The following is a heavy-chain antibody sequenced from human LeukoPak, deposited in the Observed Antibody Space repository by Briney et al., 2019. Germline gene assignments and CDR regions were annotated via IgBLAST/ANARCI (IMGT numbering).Heavy chain of an antibody. CDR3: ARDFVAAGTIFDY. CDR2: ISYDGSNK. V-gene: IGHV3-30*04. J-gene: IGHJ4*02. D-gene: IGHD6-13*01. Sequence: PGRSLRLSCAASGFTFSSYGMHWVRQAPGKGLEWVAVISYDGSNKYYADSVKGRFTISRDNSKNTLCLQMNSLRAEDTAVYYCARDFVAAGTIFDYWGQGTLVTVSS. CDR1: GFTFSSYG.